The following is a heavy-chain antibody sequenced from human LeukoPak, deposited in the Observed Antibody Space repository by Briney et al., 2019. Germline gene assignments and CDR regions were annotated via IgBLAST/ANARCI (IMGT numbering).Heavy chain of an antibody. CDR3: AKPHYDILKESLYYYYYYMDV. D-gene: IGHD3-9*01. Sequence: GGTLRLSCAASGFTFSSYGMSWVRQAPGKGLEWVSAISGSGGSTYYADSVKGRFTISRDNSKNTLYLQMNSLRAEDTAVYYCAKPHYDILKESLYYYYYYMDVWGKGTTVTISS. J-gene: IGHJ6*03. CDR1: GFTFSSYG. V-gene: IGHV3-23*01. CDR2: ISGSGGST.